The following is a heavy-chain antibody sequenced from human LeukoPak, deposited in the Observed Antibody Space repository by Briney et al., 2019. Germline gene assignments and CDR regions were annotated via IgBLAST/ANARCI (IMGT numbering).Heavy chain of an antibody. CDR3: ARGKYYYDSTGYYPGGDY. D-gene: IGHD3-22*01. CDR2: IYSGGST. Sequence: PGGSLRLSCAASGFTVSSNYMSWVRQAPGKGLEWVSVIYSGGSTYYADSVKGRFTISRDNSKNTLYLQMNSLRAEDTAVYYCARGKYYYDSTGYYPGGDYWGQGTLVTVSS. V-gene: IGHV3-66*01. J-gene: IGHJ4*02. CDR1: GFTVSSNY.